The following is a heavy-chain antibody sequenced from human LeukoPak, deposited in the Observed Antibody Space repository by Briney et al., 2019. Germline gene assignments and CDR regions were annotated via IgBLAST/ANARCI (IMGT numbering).Heavy chain of an antibody. CDR2: INHSGST. J-gene: IGHJ6*03. CDR3: ARRRVLWFGELYYMDV. V-gene: IGHV4-34*01. CDR1: GGSTSGYY. Sequence: SETLSLTCSVSGGSTSGYYWGWIRQPPGKGLEWIGEINHSGSTNYNPSLKSRVTISVDTSKNQFSLKLSSVTAADTAVYYCARRRVLWFGELYYMDVWGKGTTVTISS. D-gene: IGHD3-10*01.